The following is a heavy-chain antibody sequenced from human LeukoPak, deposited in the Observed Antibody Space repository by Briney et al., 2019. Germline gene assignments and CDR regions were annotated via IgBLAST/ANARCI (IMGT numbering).Heavy chain of an antibody. J-gene: IGHJ4*02. CDR3: ARETIVGGHYFDY. CDR1: GFTFSDYY. D-gene: IGHD1-26*01. Sequence: GGSLRLSCAASGFTFSDYYMSWIRQAPGKGLEWVSYISSSGSTIYYADSVEGRFTISRDNAKNSLYLQMNSLRAEDTAVYYCARETIVGGHYFDYWGQGTLVTVSS. V-gene: IGHV3-11*01. CDR2: ISSSGSTI.